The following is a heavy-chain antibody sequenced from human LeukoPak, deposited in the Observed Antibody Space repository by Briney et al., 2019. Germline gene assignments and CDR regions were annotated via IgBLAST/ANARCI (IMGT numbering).Heavy chain of an antibody. V-gene: IGHV1-2*02. D-gene: IGHD3-9*01. CDR3: ARRPSKYYDILTGHYRSEFDH. CDR1: GYTFTGYY. CDR2: INPNSGGT. Sequence: ASVKVSCKASGYTFTGYYMHWVRQAPGQGLEWMGWINPNSGGTNYAQKFQGRVTMTRNTSISTAYMELSSLRSEDTAVYYCARRPSKYYDILTGHYRSEFDHWGQGTLVTVSS. J-gene: IGHJ4*02.